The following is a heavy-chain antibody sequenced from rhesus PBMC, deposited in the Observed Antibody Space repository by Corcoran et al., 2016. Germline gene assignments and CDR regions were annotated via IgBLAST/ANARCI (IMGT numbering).Heavy chain of an antibody. CDR2: AINASCDK. Sequence: VLLVATGGGLVQSGGSLRLACVASGFNFSSYAMHLVRPAPGKGPEWVAAINASCDKYYADSEKGRFTISRNNAENTLSLQMNSLGAEDTAVYYCAPTRSGWSNNRFDVWGPGVLVTVSS. D-gene: IGHD6S26*01. CDR1: GFNFSSYA. J-gene: IGHJ5-1*01. V-gene: IGHV3-103*01. CDR3: APTRSGWSNNRFDV.